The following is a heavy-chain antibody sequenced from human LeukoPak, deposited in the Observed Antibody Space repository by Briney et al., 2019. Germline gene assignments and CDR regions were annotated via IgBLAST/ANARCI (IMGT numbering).Heavy chain of an antibody. V-gene: IGHV3-30*03. CDR3: ARNPAHYGSSWYSYYYGMDV. D-gene: IGHD6-13*01. CDR2: ISYDGSNK. Sequence: SGGSLRLSCAASGFTFSSYGMHWVRQAPGKGLEWVAVISYDGSNKYYADSVKGRFTISRDNSKNTLYLQMNSLRAEDTAVYYCARNPAHYGSSWYSYYYGMDVWGQGTTVTVSS. CDR1: GFTFSSYG. J-gene: IGHJ6*02.